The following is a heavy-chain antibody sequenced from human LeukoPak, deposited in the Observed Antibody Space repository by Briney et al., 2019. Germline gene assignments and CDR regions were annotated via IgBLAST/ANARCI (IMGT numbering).Heavy chain of an antibody. CDR3: ARDPEVGEGVFDY. D-gene: IGHD3-3*01. CDR2: ISSSSSYI. Sequence: GGSLRLSCAASGFTFSSYSMNWVRQAPGKGLEWVSSISSSSSYIYYADSVKGRFTISRDNAKNSLYLQMNSLRAEDTAVYYCARDPEVGEGVFDYWGQGTLVTVSS. J-gene: IGHJ4*02. CDR1: GFTFSSYS. V-gene: IGHV3-21*01.